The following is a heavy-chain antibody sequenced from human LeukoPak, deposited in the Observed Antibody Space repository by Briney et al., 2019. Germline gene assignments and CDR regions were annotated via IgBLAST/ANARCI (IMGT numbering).Heavy chain of an antibody. CDR1: GGSISSGYY. Sequence: PSETLSLTCTVSGGSISSGYYWGWIRQPPGKGLEWIGRIYHSGSTNYNPSLKSRVTISVDTSKNQFSLKLSSVTAADTAVYYCARGVGPYLEWLLYFDYWGQGTLVTVSS. J-gene: IGHJ4*02. D-gene: IGHD3-3*01. V-gene: IGHV4-38-2*02. CDR2: IYHSGST. CDR3: ARGVGPYLEWLLYFDY.